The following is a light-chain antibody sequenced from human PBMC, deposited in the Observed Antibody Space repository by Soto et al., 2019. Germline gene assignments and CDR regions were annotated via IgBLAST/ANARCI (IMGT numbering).Light chain of an antibody. Sequence: QSVLTQPASVSGSPGQSITISCTGTSSDVGAHNYVSWYQQHPGKAPKLMIYEVSNRPSGVSNRFSGSKSGNTASLTISGLQAEDEADYYCNSYTTSTTLVLFGGGTKLTVL. V-gene: IGLV2-14*01. CDR1: SSDVGAHNY. J-gene: IGLJ2*01. CDR3: NSYTTSTTLVL. CDR2: EVS.